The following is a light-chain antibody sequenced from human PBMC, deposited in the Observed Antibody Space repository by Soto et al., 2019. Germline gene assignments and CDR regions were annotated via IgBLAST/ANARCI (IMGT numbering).Light chain of an antibody. CDR2: GAS. J-gene: IGKJ1*01. V-gene: IGKV3-20*01. CDR3: QQYGSSGT. CDR1: QSVSNNY. Sequence: EIVLTQSPGTLSLSPGERATLSCRASQSVSNNYLAWYQQKPGQAPRLLIYGASNRATGIPDRFSGSGSATEFTLTISRMEPEDFAVYYCQQYGSSGTFGQGTKVDIK.